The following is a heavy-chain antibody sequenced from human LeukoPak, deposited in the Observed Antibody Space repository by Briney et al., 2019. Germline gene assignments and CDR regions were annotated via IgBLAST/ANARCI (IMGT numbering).Heavy chain of an antibody. CDR3: ARVGTGGKSHYYDSSGGYYYGMDV. CDR2: IYHSGST. D-gene: IGHD3-22*01. CDR1: GGSISSGGYS. J-gene: IGHJ6*02. V-gene: IGHV4-30-2*01. Sequence: PSETLSLTCAVSGGSISSGGYSWSWIRQPPGKGLEWIGYIYHSGSTYYNPSLKSRVTISVDRSKNQFSLKLSSVTAADTAVYYCARVGTGGKSHYYDSSGGYYYGMDVWGQGTTVTVSS.